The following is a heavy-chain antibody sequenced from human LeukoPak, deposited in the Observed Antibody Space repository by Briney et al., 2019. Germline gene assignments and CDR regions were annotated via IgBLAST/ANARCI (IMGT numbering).Heavy chain of an antibody. V-gene: IGHV4-34*01. D-gene: IGHD1-7*01. J-gene: IGHJ5*02. Sequence: GSLRLSCAASGFTFSSYAMSWVRQAPGKGLEWIGEINHSGSTNYNPSLKSRVTISVDTSKNQFSLKLSSVTAADTAVYYCARRTGTTRFDWFDPWGQGTLVTVSS. CDR2: INHSGST. CDR1: GFTFSSYA. CDR3: ARRTGTTRFDWFDP.